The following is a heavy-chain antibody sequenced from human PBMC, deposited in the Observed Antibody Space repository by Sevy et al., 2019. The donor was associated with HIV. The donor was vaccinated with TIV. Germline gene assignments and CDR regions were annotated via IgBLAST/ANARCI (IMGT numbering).Heavy chain of an antibody. D-gene: IGHD2-2*01. J-gene: IGHJ5*02. Sequence: GGSLRLSCAASGFTFSSYAMHWVRQAPGKGLEWVAVISYDGSNKYYADSVKGRFTISRDNSKNTLYLQMNSLRAEDTAVYYCAGDNLGYCISTSCPAWFDPWGQGTLVTVSS. CDR2: ISYDGSNK. CDR1: GFTFSSYA. CDR3: AGDNLGYCISTSCPAWFDP. V-gene: IGHV3-30-3*01.